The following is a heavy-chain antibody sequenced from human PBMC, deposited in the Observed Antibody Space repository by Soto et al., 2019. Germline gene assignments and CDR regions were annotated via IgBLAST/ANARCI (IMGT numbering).Heavy chain of an antibody. V-gene: IGHV2-5*02. CDR3: AHRPAGFGELGD. Sequence: GLDLEWLALIYWDDNKRYSPSLKSRLTITKDTSKNQVVLTMTNMDPVDTATYYCAHRPAGFGELGDWGQGTLVTVSS. J-gene: IGHJ4*02. CDR2: IYWDDNK. D-gene: IGHD3-10*01.